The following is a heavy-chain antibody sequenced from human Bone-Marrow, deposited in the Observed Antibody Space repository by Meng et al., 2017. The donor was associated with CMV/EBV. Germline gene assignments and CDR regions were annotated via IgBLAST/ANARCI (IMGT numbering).Heavy chain of an antibody. Sequence: SETLSLTCTVSGGSISSGGYYWSWIRQHPGKGLECIGYIYYSGSTYYNPSLNSRVTISVDTSKNQFSLKLSSVTAADTAVYYCARVGSLFSSSSDYWFDPWGQGTLVTVSS. CDR2: IYYSGST. D-gene: IGHD6-6*01. J-gene: IGHJ5*02. CDR3: ARVGSLFSSSSDYWFDP. CDR1: GGSISSGGYY. V-gene: IGHV4-31*03.